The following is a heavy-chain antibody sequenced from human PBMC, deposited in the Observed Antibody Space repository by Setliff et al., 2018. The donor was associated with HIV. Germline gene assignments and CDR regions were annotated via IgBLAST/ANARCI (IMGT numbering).Heavy chain of an antibody. CDR1: GYNFVGYG. J-gene: IGHJ6*02. CDR2: IIPIFGTS. CDR3: ARGDYGSGSYYPYYFYYGMDV. V-gene: IGHV1-69*13. Sequence: SVKVSCKASGYNFVGYGINWLRQAPGQGLEWMGGIIPIFGTSNYARKFQGRVTLNADESTSTAYMELSSLRSEDTAVYYCARGDYGSGSYYPYYFYYGMDVWGQGTTVTVSS. D-gene: IGHD3-10*01.